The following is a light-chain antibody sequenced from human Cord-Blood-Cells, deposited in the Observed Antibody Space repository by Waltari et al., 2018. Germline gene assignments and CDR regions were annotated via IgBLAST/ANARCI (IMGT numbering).Light chain of an antibody. V-gene: IGKV1-39*01. CDR3: QQSYSTWT. CDR1: KSIRSN. Sequence: DIQMTEPPSSLSASVGDSVTITCRPSKSIRSNLNGYQQKPGKAPKLLIYAASSLQSGVPSRFSGSGSGTDCTLTISSLQPEDFATYYCQQSYSTWTFGQGTKVEIK. CDR2: AAS. J-gene: IGKJ1*01.